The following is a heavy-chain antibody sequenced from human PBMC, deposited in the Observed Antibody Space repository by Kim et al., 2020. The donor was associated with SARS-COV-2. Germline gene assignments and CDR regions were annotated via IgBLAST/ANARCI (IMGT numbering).Heavy chain of an antibody. CDR2: ISGSGGST. D-gene: IGHD6-13*01. V-gene: IGHV3-23*01. J-gene: IGHJ6*02. CDR1: GFTFSSYA. Sequence: GGSLRLSCAASGFTFSSYAMSWVRQAPGKGLEWVSAISGSGGSTYYADSVKGRFTISRDNSKNTLYLQMNSLRAEDTAVYYCAKDSAQRDSSSWYPLNYYGMDVWGQGTTVTVSS. CDR3: AKDSAQRDSSSWYPLNYYGMDV.